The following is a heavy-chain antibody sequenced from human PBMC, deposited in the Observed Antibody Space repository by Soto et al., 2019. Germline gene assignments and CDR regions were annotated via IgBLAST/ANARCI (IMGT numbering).Heavy chain of an antibody. D-gene: IGHD2-15*01. V-gene: IGHV1-8*01. CDR2: MNPNSGNT. J-gene: IGHJ6*03. Sequence: GASVKVSCKASGYTFTSYDINWVRQATGQGLEWMGWMNPNSGNTGYAQKFQGRVTMTRNTSISTAYMELSSLRSEDTAVYYCARDLVGVDGGHYYYYYYMDVWGKGTTVTVSS. CDR1: GYTFTSYD. CDR3: ARDLVGVDGGHYYYYYYMDV.